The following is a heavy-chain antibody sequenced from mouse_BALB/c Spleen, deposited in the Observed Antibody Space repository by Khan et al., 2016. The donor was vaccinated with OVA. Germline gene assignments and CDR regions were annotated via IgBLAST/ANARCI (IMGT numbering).Heavy chain of an antibody. CDR1: GYTFTNYG. CDR3: ARTPYVSYVMVY. D-gene: IGHD1-1*01. CDR2: INTYTGEP. Sequence: QIQLVQSGPELKKPGDTVKISCKASGYTFTNYGMNWVKQAPGQGLKWMGWINTYTGEPTYADDFKGRFAFSLETSASTAYLRINNLKNEDAAAFFCARTPYVSYVMVYWGQGTTVTVSS. J-gene: IGHJ4*01. V-gene: IGHV9-3-1*01.